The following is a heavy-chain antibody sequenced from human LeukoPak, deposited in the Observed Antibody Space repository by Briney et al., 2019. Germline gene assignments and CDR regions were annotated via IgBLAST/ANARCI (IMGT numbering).Heavy chain of an antibody. CDR2: IRQDGGEK. CDR3: ARDGTAAGLYFDL. Sequence: GGSLRLSCAVSGFTFTDYWMNWVRQAPGKGLEWVASIRQDGGEKYYVDSVKGRFTISRDNTKNSLYLQMSAMRAEDTAVYYCARDGTAAGLYFDLWGQGTLVTVSS. D-gene: IGHD6-13*01. CDR1: GFTFTDYW. J-gene: IGHJ4*01. V-gene: IGHV3-7*01.